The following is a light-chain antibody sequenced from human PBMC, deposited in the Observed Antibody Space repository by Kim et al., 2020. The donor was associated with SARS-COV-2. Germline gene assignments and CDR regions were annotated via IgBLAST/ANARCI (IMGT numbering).Light chain of an antibody. CDR1: QSIGSW. J-gene: IGKJ3*01. CDR2: KAS. CDR3: QQYNDFFT. Sequence: DIQMTQSPSTLSASVGDRVTITCRASQSIGSWLAWYQQKPGKAPKFLIHKASILQNGVPSRFSGSGSGTEFTLTISSLQPDDFATYYCQQYNDFFTFGPGTKVDIK. V-gene: IGKV1-5*03.